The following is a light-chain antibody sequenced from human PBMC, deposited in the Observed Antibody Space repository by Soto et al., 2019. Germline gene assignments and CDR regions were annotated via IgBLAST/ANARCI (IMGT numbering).Light chain of an antibody. Sequence: EIVLTQSPGTLSLSPGERTTLSCRASQSVSSSYLAWYQQKPGHAPRLLIYGASSRATGIPDRFSGSGSGTDFTLTISRLEPEDFAVYYCQQYVTSSPRTFGQGTKVDIK. J-gene: IGKJ1*01. V-gene: IGKV3-20*01. CDR3: QQYVTSSPRT. CDR1: QSVSSSY. CDR2: GAS.